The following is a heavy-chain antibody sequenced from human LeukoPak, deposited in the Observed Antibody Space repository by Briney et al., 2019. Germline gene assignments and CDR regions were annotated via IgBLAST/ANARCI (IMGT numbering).Heavy chain of an antibody. CDR3: ARSTTHPYYNYMDV. CDR1: GFTFSSYW. CDR2: INSDGSTT. V-gene: IGHV3-74*01. J-gene: IGHJ6*03. D-gene: IGHD4-17*01. Sequence: RGSLRLSCVASGFTFSSYWMHWVRQPPGEGLVWVSRINSDGSTTTYADPVKGRFTISRHNAKNTLYLQMNSLRVEDTAVYYCARSTTHPYYNYMDVWGKGTTVTLSS.